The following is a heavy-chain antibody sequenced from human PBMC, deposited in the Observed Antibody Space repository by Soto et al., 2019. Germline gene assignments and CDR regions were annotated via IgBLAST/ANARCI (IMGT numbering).Heavy chain of an antibody. Sequence: EVQLVESGGGLVQPGGSLRLSCVTSGFTFSGHDMHWVRQAPGKGLEWVSAFGADGVTHYAGSVEGRFTISRDNGRNSLYLQMNSLRAGDTAVYFCAKRGFRGIIDALDVWGQGTTVTVSS. D-gene: IGHD3-16*02. V-gene: IGHV3-13*04. J-gene: IGHJ6*02. CDR3: AKRGFRGIIDALDV. CDR1: GFTFSGHD. CDR2: FGADGVT.